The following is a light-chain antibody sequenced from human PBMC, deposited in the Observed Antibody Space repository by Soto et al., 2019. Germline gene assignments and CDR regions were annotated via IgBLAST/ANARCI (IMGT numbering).Light chain of an antibody. CDR2: DAS. J-gene: IGKJ5*01. Sequence: ETVLTQCPATLSLSPGEKATLSCRASQSVSSYLAWYQQKPGQAPRLLIYDASNRATGIPARFSGSGSGTDFTLTISRLEPEDFAVYYCQQYGRSITFGQGTRLEIK. V-gene: IGKV3-11*01. CDR3: QQYGRSIT. CDR1: QSVSSY.